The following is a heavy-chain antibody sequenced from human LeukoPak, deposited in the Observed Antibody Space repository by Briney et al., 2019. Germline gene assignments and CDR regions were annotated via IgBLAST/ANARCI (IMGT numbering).Heavy chain of an antibody. CDR1: GFTFSSYA. CDR3: ANFQTVGIRPFEH. V-gene: IGHV3-21*01. D-gene: IGHD3-3*01. J-gene: IGHJ5*02. Sequence: PGGSLRLSCAASGFTFSSYAMSWVRQAPGTGLEWVSSISPDSNFIPQADSVKGRFTISRDNAKNSVYLQMESLRVEDTAVYYCANFQTVGIRPFEHWGQGTLVTVSS. CDR2: ISPDSNFI.